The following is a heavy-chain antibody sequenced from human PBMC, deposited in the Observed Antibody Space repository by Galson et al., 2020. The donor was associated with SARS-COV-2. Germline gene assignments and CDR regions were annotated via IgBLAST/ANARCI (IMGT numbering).Heavy chain of an antibody. D-gene: IGHD3-10*01. Sequence: GGSLRLSCAASGFTFSGSAMHWVRQASGKGLEWVGRIRSKANSYATAYAASVKGRFTISRDDSKNTAYLQMNSLKTEDTAVYYCTRVWFGELSPNKFDYWGQGTLVTVSS. CDR1: GFTFSGSA. J-gene: IGHJ4*02. CDR2: IRSKANSYAT. V-gene: IGHV3-73*01. CDR3: TRVWFGELSPNKFDY.